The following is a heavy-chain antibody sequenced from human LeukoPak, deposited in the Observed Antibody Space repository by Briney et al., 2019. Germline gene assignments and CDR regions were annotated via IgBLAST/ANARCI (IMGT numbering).Heavy chain of an antibody. CDR2: IYYSRST. CDR3: ARRLTDYGDYVGWFDP. D-gene: IGHD4-17*01. Sequence: SETLSLTCTVSGGSISSYYWSWIRQPPGKGLEWIGYIYYSRSTNYNPSLKSRVTISVDTSKNQFSLKLSSVTAADTAVYYCARRLTDYGDYVGWFDPWGQGTLVTVSS. CDR1: GGSISSYY. J-gene: IGHJ5*02. V-gene: IGHV4-59*08.